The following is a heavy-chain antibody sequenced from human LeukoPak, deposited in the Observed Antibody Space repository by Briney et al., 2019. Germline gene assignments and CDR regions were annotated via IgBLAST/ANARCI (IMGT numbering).Heavy chain of an antibody. CDR3: ATIKRGSIIGYFDF. Sequence: SETVSLTCTVSGGSISTQYWSWIRQPPGKCLEWIVYVLDSERTKDNPSLKSRATLSADTSKNQFFLRMNSVTAADSAVYYCATIKRGSIIGYFDFWGQGVLVTVSS. V-gene: IGHV4-59*11. CDR1: GGSISTQY. D-gene: IGHD2-2*03. J-gene: IGHJ4*02. CDR2: VLDSERT.